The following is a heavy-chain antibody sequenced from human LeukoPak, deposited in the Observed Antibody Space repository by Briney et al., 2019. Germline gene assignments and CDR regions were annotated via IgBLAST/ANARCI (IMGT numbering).Heavy chain of an antibody. CDR2: ISGSGGST. Sequence: ETGGSLRLSCAASGFTFSSYAMSWVRQAPGKGLEWVSAISGSGGSTYYADSVKGRFTISRDNSKNTLYLQMNSLRAEDTAVYYCAKRGSSSGWANNYCDYWCQGTLVTVSS. CDR3: AKRGSSSGWANNYCDY. D-gene: IGHD6-19*01. CDR1: GFTFSSYA. J-gene: IGHJ4*02. V-gene: IGHV3-23*01.